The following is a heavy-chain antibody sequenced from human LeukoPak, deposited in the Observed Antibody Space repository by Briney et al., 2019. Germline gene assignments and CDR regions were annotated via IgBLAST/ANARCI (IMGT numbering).Heavy chain of an antibody. CDR3: ARAVKVVTGVYYYYYGMDV. Sequence: SETLSLTCAVYGGSFSGHYWSWIRQPPGKGLEWIGEINHSGSTNYNPSLKSRVTISVDTSKNQFSLKLSSVTAADTAVYYCARAVKVVTGVYYYYYGMDVWGQGTTVTVSS. CDR1: GGSFSGHY. D-gene: IGHD2-21*02. V-gene: IGHV4-34*01. CDR2: INHSGST. J-gene: IGHJ6*02.